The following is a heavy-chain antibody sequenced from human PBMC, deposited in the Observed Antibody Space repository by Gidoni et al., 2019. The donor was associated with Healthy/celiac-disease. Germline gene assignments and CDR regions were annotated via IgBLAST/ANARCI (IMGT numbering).Heavy chain of an antibody. D-gene: IGHD3-22*01. Sequence: QVQLQQWGAGLLKPSETLSLTCAVYGGSFSGYYWSWIRQPPGKGLELIGEINHSGSTNYNPSLKGRVTISVDTSKNQFSLKLSSVTAADTAVYYCARGRGITMIVVPYFDYWGQGTLVTVSS. CDR2: INHSGST. J-gene: IGHJ4*02. CDR3: ARGRGITMIVVPYFDY. CDR1: GGSFSGYY. V-gene: IGHV4-34*01.